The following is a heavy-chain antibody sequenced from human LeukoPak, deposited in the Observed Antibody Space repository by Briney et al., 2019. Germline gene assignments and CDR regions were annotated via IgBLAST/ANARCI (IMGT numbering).Heavy chain of an antibody. CDR1: GFTFSSYA. J-gene: IGHJ4*02. CDR3: ANGQWLAPFDY. Sequence: GGSLRLSCAASGFTFSSYAMSWVRQAPGKGLEWVSAISGSGGSTYHADSVKGRFTISRDNSKNTLYLQMNSLRAEDTAVYYCANGQWLAPFDYWGQGTLVTVSS. D-gene: IGHD6-19*01. V-gene: IGHV3-23*01. CDR2: ISGSGGST.